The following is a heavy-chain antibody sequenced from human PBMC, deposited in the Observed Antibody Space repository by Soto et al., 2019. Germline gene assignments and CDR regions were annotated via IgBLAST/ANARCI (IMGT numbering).Heavy chain of an antibody. CDR2: ISGSGGST. V-gene: IGHV3-23*01. CDR3: AKDNDSSGYYYGDYYYGMDV. Sequence: RGALRISGAASGGNLSSYAMSWVRQATGKGLEWVSAISGSGGSTYYADSVKGRFTISRDNSKNTLYLQMNSLRAEDTAVYYCAKDNDSSGYYYGDYYYGMDVWGQGTTVTVSS. CDR1: GGNLSSYA. D-gene: IGHD3-22*01. J-gene: IGHJ6*02.